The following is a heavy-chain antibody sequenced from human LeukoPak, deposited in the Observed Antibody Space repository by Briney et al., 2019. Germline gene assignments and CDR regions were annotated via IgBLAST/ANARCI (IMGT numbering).Heavy chain of an antibody. D-gene: IGHD3-22*01. Sequence: GGSLTLSCAPSGFTFSRYGMHWVRQAPGKGLEWVAFIWYVGSNKYYADSVKGRFTISRDNSKSTLYLQMSSLRAEDTAVYYCAREGYYDSSGANWFDPWGQGTLVTVSS. CDR1: GFTFSRYG. CDR3: AREGYYDSSGANWFDP. J-gene: IGHJ5*02. V-gene: IGHV3-33*01. CDR2: IWYVGSNK.